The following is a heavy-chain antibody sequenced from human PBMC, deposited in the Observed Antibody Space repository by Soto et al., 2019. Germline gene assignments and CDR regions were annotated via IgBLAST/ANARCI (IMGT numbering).Heavy chain of an antibody. CDR2: VNQDGGEK. D-gene: IGHD3-10*01. V-gene: IGHV3-7*01. Sequence: EVQLVESGGGLVQPGGSLRLSCAXSGFTFSSYWMSWVRQAPGKGLEWVANVNQDGGEKYYVGSVKGRFTISRDNAMNSLYLQMNRLRAEDTAVYYCARGRPVPYWGQGTLVTVSS. CDR1: GFTFSSYW. J-gene: IGHJ4*02. CDR3: ARGRPVPY.